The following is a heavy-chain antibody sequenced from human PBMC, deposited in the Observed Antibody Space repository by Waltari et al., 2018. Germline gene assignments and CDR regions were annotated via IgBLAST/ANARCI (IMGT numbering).Heavy chain of an antibody. CDR3: ARGGVPDAYGDGSDYRNWFDP. Sequence: QVLLKEWGAGTLKPSETLSLTCAVYGGSFSGYHWTWIRQSPGKGLEWLGEINHPVVTNYKASLKGRITIVKDTSKNQFSLRLSSVTAADSAVYYCARGGVPDAYGDGSDYRNWFDPWGQGILVTVSS. J-gene: IGHJ5*02. CDR2: INHPVVT. D-gene: IGHD4-17*01. CDR1: GGSFSGYH. V-gene: IGHV4-34*01.